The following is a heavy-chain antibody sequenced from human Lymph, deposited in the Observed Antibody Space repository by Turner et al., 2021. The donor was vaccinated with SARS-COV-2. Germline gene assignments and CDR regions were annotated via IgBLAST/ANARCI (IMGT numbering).Heavy chain of an antibody. V-gene: IGHV3-30*18. J-gene: IGHJ6*02. Sequence: QVQLVESGGGVVQPGRSVRLSCAASGFTFSSYGMHWVRQAPGKGLEWVAVISYDGSNKYYADSVKGRFTISRDNTKKTLYLQMNSLRAEDTAVYYCAKVRSIFGVVIGGMDVWGQGTTVTVSS. CDR2: ISYDGSNK. CDR1: GFTFSSYG. D-gene: IGHD3-3*01. CDR3: AKVRSIFGVVIGGMDV.